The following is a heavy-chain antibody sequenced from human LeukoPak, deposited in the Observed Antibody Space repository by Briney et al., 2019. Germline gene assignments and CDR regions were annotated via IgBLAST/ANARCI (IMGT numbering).Heavy chain of an antibody. CDR3: ARHISIRDGSGSYPCHMDV. CDR2: IYYSGST. Sequence: SETLSLTCTVSGGSISSSSYYWGWIRQPPGKGLEWIGSIYYSGSTYYNPSLKSRVTISVDTSKNQFSLKLSSVTAADTAVYYCARHISIRDGSGSYPCHMDVWGKGTTVTISS. V-gene: IGHV4-39*01. D-gene: IGHD3-10*01. CDR1: GGSISSSSYY. J-gene: IGHJ6*03.